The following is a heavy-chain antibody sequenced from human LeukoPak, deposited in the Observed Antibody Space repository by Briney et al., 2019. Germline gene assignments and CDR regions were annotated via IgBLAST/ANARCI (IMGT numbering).Heavy chain of an antibody. CDR1: GGSISSYY. J-gene: IGHJ3*02. D-gene: IGHD3-3*01. Sequence: SETLSLTCTVSGGSISSYYWSWIRQPPGKGLEWIGYIYYSGSTNYNPSLKSRVTISVDTSKNQFSLKLSSVTAADTAVYYCARVTIFGVVTHDAFDIWGQGTTVTVSS. CDR2: IYYSGST. V-gene: IGHV4-59*01. CDR3: ARVTIFGVVTHDAFDI.